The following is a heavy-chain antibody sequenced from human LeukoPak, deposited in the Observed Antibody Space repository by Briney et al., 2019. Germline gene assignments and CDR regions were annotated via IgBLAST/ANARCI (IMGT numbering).Heavy chain of an antibody. Sequence: ASVKVSCKASGYSFTAYYLHWVRQAPGQGLEWMGWINPNSGGTNYAQKFQGRVNMTRDTSISTAYMELSRLRSDDTAIYYCARGGFDYWGQGTLVTVSS. J-gene: IGHJ4*02. V-gene: IGHV1-2*02. CDR2: INPNSGGT. CDR1: GYSFTAYY. CDR3: ARGGFDY.